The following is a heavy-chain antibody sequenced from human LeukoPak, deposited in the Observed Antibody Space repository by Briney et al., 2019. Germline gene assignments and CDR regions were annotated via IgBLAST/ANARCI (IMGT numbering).Heavy chain of an antibody. D-gene: IGHD1-26*01. CDR2: IYPGDSDT. Sequence: SGESLKISCKGSGYSFTGYWIGWVRQMPEKGLEWMGIIYPGDSDTRYSPSFQGQVTISADKSISTAYLQWSSLKASDTAMYCCARRIVGAQTHCFDYWGQGTLVTVSS. CDR3: ARRIVGAQTHCFDY. J-gene: IGHJ4*02. V-gene: IGHV5-51*01. CDR1: GYSFTGYW.